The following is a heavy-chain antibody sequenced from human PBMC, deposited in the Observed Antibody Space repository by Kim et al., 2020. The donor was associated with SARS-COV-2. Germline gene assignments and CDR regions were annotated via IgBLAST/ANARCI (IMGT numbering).Heavy chain of an antibody. CDR2: IYTSGST. D-gene: IGHD3-22*01. CDR1: GGSISSYY. CDR3: ARDIPTIDSSGYYYYYYFDY. V-gene: IGHV4-4*07. J-gene: IGHJ4*02. Sequence: SETLSLTCTVSGGSISSYYWSWIRQPAGKGLEWIGRIYTSGSTNYNPSLKSRVTMSVDTSKNQFSLKLSSVTAADTAVYYCARDIPTIDSSGYYYYYYFDYWGQGTLVTVSS.